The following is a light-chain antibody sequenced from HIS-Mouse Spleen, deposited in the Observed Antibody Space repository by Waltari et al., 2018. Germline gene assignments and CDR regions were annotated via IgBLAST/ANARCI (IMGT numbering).Light chain of an antibody. J-gene: IGLJ2*01. Sequence: QSALTQPASVSGSPGQSITISCTGTSSDVGGYHYVSWYQQHPGKAPKLMIYEVRNRASGVSNRLSGSKSGNTASLTISGLQAEDEADYYCSSYTSSSTLDVVFGGGTKLTVL. CDR3: SSYTSSSTLDVV. V-gene: IGLV2-14*01. CDR1: SSDVGGYHY. CDR2: EVR.